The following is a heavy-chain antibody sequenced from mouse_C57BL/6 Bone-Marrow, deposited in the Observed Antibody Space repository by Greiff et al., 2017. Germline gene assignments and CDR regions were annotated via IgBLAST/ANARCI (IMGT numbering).Heavy chain of an antibody. D-gene: IGHD2-2*01. J-gene: IGHJ2*01. CDR3: ALCLRRGYYFDY. Sequence: EVQLVESGAELVRPGASVKLSCTASGFNIKDDYMHWVKQRPEQGLEWIGWIDPENGDTEYASKFQGKATITADTSSNTAYLQLSSLSSEDTAVYYCALCLRRGYYFDYWGQGTTRTVSS. CDR1: GFNIKDDY. V-gene: IGHV14-4*01. CDR2: IDPENGDT.